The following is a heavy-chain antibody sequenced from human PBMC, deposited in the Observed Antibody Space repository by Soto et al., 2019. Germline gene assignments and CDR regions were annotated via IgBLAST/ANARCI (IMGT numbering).Heavy chain of an antibody. Sequence: QVQLVQSGAELKKPGSSVKVSCKASGATFTKYAISWVRQAPGQGLEWLGGITPMFGTPNYAQTFQGRVTISADESTASAYLELSSLRSADTAVYFCARPLRDRNCYRGLAIWGQGTTVTVSS. CDR1: GATFTKYA. V-gene: IGHV1-69*01. CDR2: ITPMFGTP. J-gene: IGHJ6*02. CDR3: ARPLRDRNCYRGLAI. D-gene: IGHD3-22*01.